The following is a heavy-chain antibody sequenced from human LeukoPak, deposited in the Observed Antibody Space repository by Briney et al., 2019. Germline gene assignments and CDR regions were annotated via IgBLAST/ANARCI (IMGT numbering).Heavy chain of an antibody. CDR2: IKQDGSEK. CDR1: GFTFSSYW. D-gene: IGHD6-19*01. Sequence: PGGSLRLSCAASGFTFSSYWMSWVRQAPGKGLEWVANIKQDGSEKYYVDSVKGRFTISRDNAKNSLYLQMNSLRAEDTAVYYCARELSIAVAGNFDYWGQGTLVTVSS. V-gene: IGHV3-7*01. J-gene: IGHJ4*02. CDR3: ARELSIAVAGNFDY.